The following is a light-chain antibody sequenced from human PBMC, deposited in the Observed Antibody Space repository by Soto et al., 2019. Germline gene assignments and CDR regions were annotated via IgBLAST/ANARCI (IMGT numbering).Light chain of an antibody. CDR1: SSDVGGYNY. Sequence: QSALTQPPSASGSPGQSVTISCTGTSSDVGGYNYVSWYQQHPGKAPKLMIYDVSKRPSGVPDRFSGSKSGNTASLTVSGLKAEDEADYYCSSYVGSNNFVFGTGTKLTVL. V-gene: IGLV2-8*01. CDR3: SSYVGSNNFV. J-gene: IGLJ1*01. CDR2: DVS.